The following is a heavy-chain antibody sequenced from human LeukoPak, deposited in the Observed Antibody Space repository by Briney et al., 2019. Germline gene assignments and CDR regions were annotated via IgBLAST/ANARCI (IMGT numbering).Heavy chain of an antibody. CDR1: GGSISSYY. D-gene: IGHD5-18*01. V-gene: IGHV4-4*07. CDR2: IYTSGST. CDR3: ARGDTAMAEDY. Sequence: PSETLSLTCTVSGGSISSYYWSWIRQPAGKGLEWIGRIYTSGSTNHNPFLKSRVTISVDTSKNQFSLKLSSVTAADTAVYYCARGDTAMAEDYWGQGTLVTVSS. J-gene: IGHJ4*02.